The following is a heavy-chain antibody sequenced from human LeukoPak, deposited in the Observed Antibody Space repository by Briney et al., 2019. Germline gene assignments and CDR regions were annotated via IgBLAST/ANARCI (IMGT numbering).Heavy chain of an antibody. D-gene: IGHD3-3*01. Sequence: PQKKDLEWIGYIYHSGSTYYNPSLKSRVTISVDRSKNQFSLKLSSVTAADTAVYYCARWPNYDFWSGYRYGMDVWGQGTTVTVSS. J-gene: IGHJ6*02. CDR3: ARWPNYDFWSGYRYGMDV. V-gene: IGHV4-30-2*01. CDR2: IYHSGST.